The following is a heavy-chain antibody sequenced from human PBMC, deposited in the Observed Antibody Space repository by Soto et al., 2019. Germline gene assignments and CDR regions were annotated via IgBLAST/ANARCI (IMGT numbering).Heavy chain of an antibody. CDR3: ARDPGGYCVAGSCYYFDY. J-gene: IGHJ4*02. D-gene: IGHD2-15*01. CDR1: GYSLTTYY. V-gene: IGHV1-46*01. CDR2: IDPSGTST. Sequence: QVHLVQSGAEVKKPGASVKVSCKASGYSLTTYYMHWVRQAPGEGLEWMGRIDPSGTSTTYALKFQGRVTMSRDTSTSTVYLEVTSLRSEDTAVYFCARDPGGYCVAGSCYYFDYWGQGTLVSVSS.